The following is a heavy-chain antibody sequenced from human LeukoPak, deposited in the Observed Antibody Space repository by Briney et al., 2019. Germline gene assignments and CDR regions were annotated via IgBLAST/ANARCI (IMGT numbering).Heavy chain of an antibody. V-gene: IGHV1-18*01. J-gene: IGHJ4*02. CDR1: GYTFTSYG. D-gene: IGHD3-22*01. CDR3: AREPPYYYDSSGLDY. CDR2: ISAYNGNT. Sequence: GASVKVSYKASGYTFTSYGISWVRQAPGQGLEWMGWISAYNGNTNYAQKLQGRVTMTTDTSTSTAYMELRSLRSDDTAVYYCAREPPYYYDSSGLDYWGQGTLVTVSS.